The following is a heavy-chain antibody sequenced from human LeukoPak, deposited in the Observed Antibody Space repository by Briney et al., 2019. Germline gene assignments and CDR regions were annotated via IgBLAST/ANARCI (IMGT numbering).Heavy chain of an antibody. Sequence: GGSLRLSCTASEFTFSTYSMNWVRQAPGKGLEWVSSISSSSVYIYYADSVKGRFTISRDNSKNTLYFQMNSLRAEDAAVYYCAKAASKRTDYGDYAFYYYMDVWGKGTTVTISS. J-gene: IGHJ6*03. CDR1: EFTFSTYS. CDR3: AKAASKRTDYGDYAFYYYMDV. V-gene: IGHV3-21*01. D-gene: IGHD4-17*01. CDR2: ISSSSVYI.